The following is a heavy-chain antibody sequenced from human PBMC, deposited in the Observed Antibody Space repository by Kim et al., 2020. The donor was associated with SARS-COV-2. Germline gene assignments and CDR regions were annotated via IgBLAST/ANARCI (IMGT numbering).Heavy chain of an antibody. Sequence: ASVKVSCKASGYTFTGYYMHWVRQAPGQGLEWMGRINPNSGGTNYAQKFQGRVTMTRDTSISTAYMELSRLRSDDTAVYYCARDEGGGEYGMDVWGQGTTVTVSS. V-gene: IGHV1-2*06. CDR2: INPNSGGT. CDR1: GYTFTGYY. CDR3: ARDEGGGEYGMDV. J-gene: IGHJ6*02. D-gene: IGHD3-16*01.